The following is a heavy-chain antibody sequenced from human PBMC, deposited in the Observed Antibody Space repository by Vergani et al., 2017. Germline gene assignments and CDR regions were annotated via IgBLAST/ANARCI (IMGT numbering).Heavy chain of an antibody. D-gene: IGHD3-9*01. CDR2: IYYSGLT. V-gene: IGHV4-39*01. J-gene: IGHJ4*02. CDR3: ARTESFILRYFHWAL. CDR1: ADSISSGSYY. Sequence: QLQLQQSGPGLVKPSETLFLTCTVSADSISSGSYYWGWIRQPPGKSLEWIGSIYYSGLTYYNPSLKSRVAISVDTSKNQFSLKVTSVTAAYTAVYFCARTESFILRYFHWALWGQGTLVTASS.